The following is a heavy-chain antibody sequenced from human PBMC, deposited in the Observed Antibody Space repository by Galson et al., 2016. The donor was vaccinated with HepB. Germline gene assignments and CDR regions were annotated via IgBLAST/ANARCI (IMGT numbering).Heavy chain of an antibody. CDR3: ARSSCGGECYYRMNV. Sequence: SLRLSCAASGFTFSSYSMTWVRQAPGKGLEWVSAISGSGGRTLYADSVKGRFSIYRDSSKTTLYLQLNSLRVEDTAVYYCARSSCGGECYYRMNVWGQGTTVNVS. J-gene: IGHJ6*02. D-gene: IGHD2-21*01. CDR2: ISGSGGRT. CDR1: GFTFSSYS. V-gene: IGHV3-23*01.